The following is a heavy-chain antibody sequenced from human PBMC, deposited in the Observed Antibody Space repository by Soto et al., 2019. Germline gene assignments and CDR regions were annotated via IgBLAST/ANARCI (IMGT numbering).Heavy chain of an antibody. Sequence: GGSLRLSCAASGFTFSSYGMTWVRQAPGKGLEWVGFSSATGAGTYYEDSVKVRFTISSDNSKNTLYLQMTSLRADDTAVYYCAKDRRAGGNYGFYSDXWGQVALVTVSX. CDR3: AKDRRAGGNYGFYSDX. V-gene: IGHV3-23*01. D-gene: IGHD1-7*01. CDR1: GFTFSSYG. CDR2: SSATGAGT. J-gene: IGHJ4*02.